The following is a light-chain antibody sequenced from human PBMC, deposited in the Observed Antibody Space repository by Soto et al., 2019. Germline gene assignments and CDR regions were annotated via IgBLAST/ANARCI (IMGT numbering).Light chain of an antibody. CDR3: QHSYSTPRT. CDR2: GAS. CDR1: QSISTY. Sequence: DIQMTQSPSSLSASIGDRVTITCRARQSISTYLNWYQQSPGQAPKLLIYGASSLQSVVPSRFSGSGSGTDFNLTISALQPEDCATYYCQHSYSTPRTFGGGTNVEIK. J-gene: IGKJ4*01. V-gene: IGKV1-39*01.